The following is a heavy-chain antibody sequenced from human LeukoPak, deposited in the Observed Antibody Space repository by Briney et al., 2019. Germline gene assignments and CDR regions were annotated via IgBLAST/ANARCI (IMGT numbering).Heavy chain of an antibody. Sequence: GGSLRLSCAASGFTFSGSAMHWVRQASGNGLEWVGRIRSKANSYATAYAASVKGRFTISRDDSKNTAYLQMNSLKTEDTAVYYCTRLGPGIAVAGSDYWGQGTLVTVSS. V-gene: IGHV3-73*01. CDR2: IRSKANSYAT. D-gene: IGHD6-19*01. CDR1: GFTFSGSA. J-gene: IGHJ4*02. CDR3: TRLGPGIAVAGSDY.